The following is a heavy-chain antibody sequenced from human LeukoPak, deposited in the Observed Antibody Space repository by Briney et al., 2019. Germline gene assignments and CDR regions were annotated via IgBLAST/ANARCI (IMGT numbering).Heavy chain of an antibody. CDR1: GFTFSTYG. D-gene: IGHD5-24*01. Sequence: GGSLRLSCAASGFTFSTYGMHWVRQAPGKGLEWVAFIQNGGTNKYYADSVKGRFTISRDNSKNTLYLQMNSLRAEDTAVYYCAKSRDGYLFDYWGQGTLVTVSS. J-gene: IGHJ4*02. V-gene: IGHV3-30*02. CDR3: AKSRDGYLFDY. CDR2: IQNGGTNK.